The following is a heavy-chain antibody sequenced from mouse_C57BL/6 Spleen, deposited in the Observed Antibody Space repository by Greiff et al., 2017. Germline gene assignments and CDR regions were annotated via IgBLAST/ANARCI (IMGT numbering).Heavy chain of an antibody. CDR3: AKNGGTGRFDY. J-gene: IGHJ2*01. CDR1: GFSLTSYG. V-gene: IGHV2-5*01. CDR2: IWRGGST. Sequence: VQLQESGPGLVQPSQSLSITCTVSGFSLTSYGVHWVRQSPGKGLEWLGVIWRGGSTDYNAAFMSRLSITTDNSKSQVFFQMNSLQADDTAIYYCAKNGGTGRFDYWGQGTTLTVSS. D-gene: IGHD3-3*01.